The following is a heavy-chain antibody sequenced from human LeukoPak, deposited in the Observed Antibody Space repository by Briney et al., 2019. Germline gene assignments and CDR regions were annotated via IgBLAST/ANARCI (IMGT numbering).Heavy chain of an antibody. D-gene: IGHD1-26*01. CDR2: INSDGSST. Sequence: GGSLRLSCAASGYTFSSYWMHWVRQTPAKGLVFVSRINSDGSSTSYADTVRGRVTIYRDNDKNTLYLQINSLRAEDRDVYYCARGRSVGATDWGQGTLVTVSS. CDR1: GYTFSSYW. V-gene: IGHV3-74*01. CDR3: ARGRSVGATD. J-gene: IGHJ4*02.